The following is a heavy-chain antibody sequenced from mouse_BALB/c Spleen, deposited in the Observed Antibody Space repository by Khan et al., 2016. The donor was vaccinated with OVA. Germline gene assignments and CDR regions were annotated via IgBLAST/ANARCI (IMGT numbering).Heavy chain of an antibody. CDR2: INPTSGYT. CDR1: GYTFTSSW. J-gene: IGHJ2*01. Sequence: QVQLQLSGAELAKPGASVKMSCKSSGYTFTSSWMHWIKQRPGQGLEWIGYINPTSGYTNYNQKFKDKATLTADKSSSTAYMQLSSLTSEDSAVYYCARDRIDYWGQGTTLTVSS. CDR3: ARDRIDY. V-gene: IGHV1-7*01.